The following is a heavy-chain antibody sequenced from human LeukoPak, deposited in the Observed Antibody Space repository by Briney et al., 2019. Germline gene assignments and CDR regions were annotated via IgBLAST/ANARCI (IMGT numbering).Heavy chain of an antibody. Sequence: GGSLRLSCAASGFTFSDYYMSWIRQAPGKGLEWVSGINWNGGSTGYADSVKGRFTISRDNAKNSLYLQMNSLRAEDTALYYCARESPGGAFDIWGQGTMVTVSS. CDR3: ARESPGGAFDI. CDR1: GFTFSDYY. D-gene: IGHD3-10*01. V-gene: IGHV3-20*04. CDR2: INWNGGST. J-gene: IGHJ3*02.